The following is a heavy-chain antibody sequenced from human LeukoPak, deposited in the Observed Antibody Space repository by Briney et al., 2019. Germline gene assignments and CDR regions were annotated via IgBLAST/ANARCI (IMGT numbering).Heavy chain of an antibody. CDR3: AKRRGLELLYYYYMDV. D-gene: IGHD1-7*01. CDR1: GFTFSSYA. Sequence: SGGSLRLSCAASGFTFSSYAMSWVRQAPGKGLEWVSAISGSGGSTYYADSVKDRFTISRDNSKNTLYLQMNSLRAEDTAVYYCAKRRGLELLYYYYMDVWGKGTTVTVSS. J-gene: IGHJ6*03. V-gene: IGHV3-23*01. CDR2: ISGSGGST.